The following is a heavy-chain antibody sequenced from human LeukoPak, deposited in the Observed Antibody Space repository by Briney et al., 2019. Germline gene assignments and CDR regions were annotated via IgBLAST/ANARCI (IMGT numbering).Heavy chain of an antibody. CDR2: IYYTGRT. V-gene: IGHV4-59*01. D-gene: IGHD4-17*01. CDR3: ATLPGGVTTPNPS. Sequence: SETLSLTCTVSGGSINDYYWSWIRQSPGKGLEWIGYIYYTGRTKYNPSLQSRVTISVDTSKNQFSLNLSSVTSADTAVYYCATLPGGVTTPNPSWGQGTLVTVSS. J-gene: IGHJ5*02. CDR1: GGSINDYY.